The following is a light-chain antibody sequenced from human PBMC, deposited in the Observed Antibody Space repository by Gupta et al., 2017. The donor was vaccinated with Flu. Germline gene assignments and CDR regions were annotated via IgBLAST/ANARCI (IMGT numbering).Light chain of an antibody. CDR1: SGINVGTYR. CDR2: YKSDSDK. V-gene: IGLV5-45*03. CDR3: MIWHSSAWV. Sequence: QAVLTQPSYLSASPGASASLTCTLRSGINVGTYRTYWYQQKPGSPPQYLLSYKSDSDKEQGSGVPSRFSGSKDASANAGILLISGLQSEDEADYYCMIWHSSAWVFGGGTKLTVL. J-gene: IGLJ3*02.